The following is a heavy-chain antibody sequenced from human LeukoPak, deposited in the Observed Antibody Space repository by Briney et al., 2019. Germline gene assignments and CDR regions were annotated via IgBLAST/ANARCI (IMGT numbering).Heavy chain of an antibody. Sequence: GESLKISCKGSGYSFTSYWIGWVRQMPGKGLEWMGIIYPGDSDTRYSPSFQGQVTISADKSISTAYLRWSSLKASDTAMYYCARKYYDFWSGYTKRGVWFDPWGQGTLVTVSS. CDR3: ARKYYDFWSGYTKRGVWFDP. CDR2: IYPGDSDT. J-gene: IGHJ5*02. CDR1: GYSFTSYW. V-gene: IGHV5-51*01. D-gene: IGHD3-3*01.